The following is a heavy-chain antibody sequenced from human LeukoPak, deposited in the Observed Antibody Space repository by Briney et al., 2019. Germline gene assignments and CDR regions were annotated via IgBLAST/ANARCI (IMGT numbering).Heavy chain of an antibody. V-gene: IGHV3-73*01. J-gene: IGHJ4*02. CDR3: TRSLVDDHGGNSPYYFDS. CDR2: IRSKANNNAT. D-gene: IGHD4-23*01. CDR1: GFIFSGSA. Sequence: GGSLRLSCAASGFIFSGSALQWVRQAPRKGLEWVGRIRSKANNNATAYAASVRGRFTISRDDSKNTVYLQLNSLKTEDTAVYYCTRSLVDDHGGNSPYYFDSWGQGTLVTVSS.